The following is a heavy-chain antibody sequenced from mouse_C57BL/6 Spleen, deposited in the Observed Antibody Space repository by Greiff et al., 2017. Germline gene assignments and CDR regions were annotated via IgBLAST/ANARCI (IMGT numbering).Heavy chain of an antibody. J-gene: IGHJ1*03. CDR3: SRWVNWDWYFDV. CDR1: GYTFTSYG. CDR2: IYPSSGNT. Sequence: QVQLQQSGAELARPGASVKLSCKASGYTFTSYGISWVKQRTGQGLEWIGEIYPSSGNTYYNEKFKGKATLTADKSSSTAYMELRSLTSEDSAVYFCSRWVNWDWYFDVWGTGTTVTVSS. V-gene: IGHV1-81*01. D-gene: IGHD4-1*01.